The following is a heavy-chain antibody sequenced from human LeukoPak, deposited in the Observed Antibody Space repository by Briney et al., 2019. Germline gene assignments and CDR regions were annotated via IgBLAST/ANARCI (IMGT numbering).Heavy chain of an antibody. CDR3: ARDSSGVVRGVHNWFDP. V-gene: IGHV4-31*03. CDR2: IYYSGST. D-gene: IGHD3-10*01. CDR1: GGSISSGGYY. J-gene: IGHJ5*02. Sequence: SETLSLTCTVSGGSISSGGYYWSWIRQHPGKGLEWIGYIYYSGSTYYNPSLKSRVTISVDTSKNQFSLKLSSVTAADTAVYYCARDSSGVVRGVHNWFDPWGQGTLVTVSS.